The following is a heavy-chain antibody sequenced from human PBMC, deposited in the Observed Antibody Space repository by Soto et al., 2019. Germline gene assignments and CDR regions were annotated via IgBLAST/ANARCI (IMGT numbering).Heavy chain of an antibody. V-gene: IGHV1-69*01. CDR3: ASGFYDILTGYSPEGYYYYYYGMDV. J-gene: IGHJ6*02. CDR2: IIPIFGTA. CDR1: GGTFSSYA. Sequence: QVQLVQSGAEVKKPGSSVKVSCKASGGTFSSYAISWVRQAPGQGLEWMGGIIPIFGTANYAQKFQGRGTITADESRITAYMELISLRSEHTAVYYCASGFYDILTGYSPEGYYYYYYGMDVWGQGTTVTVSS. D-gene: IGHD3-9*01.